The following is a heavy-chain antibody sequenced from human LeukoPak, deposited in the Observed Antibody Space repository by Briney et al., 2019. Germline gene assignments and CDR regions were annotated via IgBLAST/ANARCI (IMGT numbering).Heavy chain of an antibody. CDR2: IYGSGTT. Sequence: SETLSLTCSVSGGSVSSNSYYWAWTRQPPGKGLEWIGSIYGSGTTYHNPSLTSRGTISVDTSKNQFSLRLTSVTAADTAVYYCARGGFSSGWIHDAFDVWGQGTVVTVSS. D-gene: IGHD6-19*01. CDR3: ARGGFSSGWIHDAFDV. CDR1: GGSVSSNSYY. J-gene: IGHJ3*01. V-gene: IGHV4-39*01.